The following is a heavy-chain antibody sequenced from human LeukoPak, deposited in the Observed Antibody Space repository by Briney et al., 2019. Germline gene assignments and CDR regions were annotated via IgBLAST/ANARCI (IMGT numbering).Heavy chain of an antibody. D-gene: IGHD6-19*01. J-gene: IGHJ4*02. Sequence: SETLSLTCAVSGYSISSGCYWGWIRQPPGKGLEWIGSIYHSGSTYYNPSLKSRVTISVDTSKNQFSLKLSSVTAADTAVYYCARRTGYSSGWYGGEFDYWGQGTLVTVSS. CDR1: GYSISSGCY. CDR3: ARRTGYSSGWYGGEFDY. CDR2: IYHSGST. V-gene: IGHV4-38-2*01.